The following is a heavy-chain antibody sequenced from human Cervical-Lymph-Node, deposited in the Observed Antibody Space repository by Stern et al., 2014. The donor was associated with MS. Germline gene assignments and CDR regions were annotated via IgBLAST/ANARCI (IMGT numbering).Heavy chain of an antibody. CDR3: AHSVFADLDYGDYVLQTLYVREHGVHFQH. CDR2: IYWDDDK. CDR1: GFSLSTSGVG. V-gene: IGHV2-5*02. D-gene: IGHD4-17*01. J-gene: IGHJ1*01. Sequence: QQSGPTLVKPTQTLTLTCTFSGFSLSTSGVGVGWIRQPPGKALEWLALIYWDDDKRYSPSLKSRLTITKDTSKNQVVLTMTNMDPVDTATYYCAHSVFADLDYGDYVLQTLYVREHGVHFQHWGQGTLVTVSS.